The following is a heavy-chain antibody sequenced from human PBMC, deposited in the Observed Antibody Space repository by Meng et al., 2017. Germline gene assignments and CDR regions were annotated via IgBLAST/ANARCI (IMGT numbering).Heavy chain of an antibody. CDR2: IWYDGSNK. CDR3: ARVEGNYYDSSGYPDY. Sequence: GESLKISCAASGFTFSSYGMHWVRQAPGKGLEWVAVIWYDGSNKYYADSVKGRFTISRDNSKNTLYLQMNSLRAEDTAGYYCARVEGNYYDSSGYPDYWGQGTLVTVSS. D-gene: IGHD3-22*01. J-gene: IGHJ4*02. CDR1: GFTFSSYG. V-gene: IGHV3-33*01.